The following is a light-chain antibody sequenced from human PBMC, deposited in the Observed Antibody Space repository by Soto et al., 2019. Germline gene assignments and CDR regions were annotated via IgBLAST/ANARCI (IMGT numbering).Light chain of an antibody. V-gene: IGKV1-8*01. CDR2: AAS. Sequence: AIRMTQSPSSFSASTGDRVTITCRASQGISSYLAWYQQKPGKAPKLLIYAASTLQSGVPSRFSGSGSGTDFTLTIRCLQSEDFATYYCQQYYSYPRVTFGSGTKVDIK. CDR3: QQYYSYPRVT. CDR1: QGISSY. J-gene: IGKJ3*01.